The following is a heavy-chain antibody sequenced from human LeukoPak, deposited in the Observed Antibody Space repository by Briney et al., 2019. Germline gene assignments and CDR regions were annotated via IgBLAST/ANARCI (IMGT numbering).Heavy chain of an antibody. D-gene: IGHD1-26*01. Sequence: GESLKISCKGSGDRVSSYWIGWVRQMPGKGLEWMGIIYPGDSDTRYSPSFQGQVTISADKSISTAYLQWSSLKASDTAMYYCARQMVGDTTPFEYWGQGTLVTVSS. CDR3: ARQMVGDTTPFEY. CDR2: IYPGDSDT. CDR1: GDRVSSYW. J-gene: IGHJ4*02. V-gene: IGHV5-51*01.